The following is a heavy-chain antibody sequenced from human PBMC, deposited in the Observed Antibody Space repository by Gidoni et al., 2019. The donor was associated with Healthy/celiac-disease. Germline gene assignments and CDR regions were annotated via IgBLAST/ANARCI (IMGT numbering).Heavy chain of an antibody. V-gene: IGHV3-72*01. CDR3: ARSSVAPPFTYYFDY. D-gene: IGHD5-12*01. J-gene: IGHJ4*02. Sequence: VQLVESGGGLVQPGGSLRLSCSASGFPFIDHYMDWVRQAPGKGLEWVGRTRNKANSDTTEYAASVKGRFTISRDDSKNSLYLQMNSLKTEDTAVYYCARSSVAPPFTYYFDYWGQGTLVTVSS. CDR1: GFPFIDHY. CDR2: TRNKANSDTT.